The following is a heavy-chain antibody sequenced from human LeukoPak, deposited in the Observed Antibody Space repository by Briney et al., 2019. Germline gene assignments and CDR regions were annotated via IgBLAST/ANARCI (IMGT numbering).Heavy chain of an antibody. D-gene: IGHD1-26*01. CDR2: ISGSSSDI. V-gene: IGHV3-21*01. Sequence: GGSLRLSRTGSAFTFSSYSMNWVRQAPGKGLEWVSSISGSSSDIYYADSVKGRFTISRDNAKKSLYLQMKSLRAEDTAVYYCARRGYHDYSGFDYWGQGTLVTVSS. CDR3: ARRGYHDYSGFDY. J-gene: IGHJ4*02. CDR1: AFTFSSYS.